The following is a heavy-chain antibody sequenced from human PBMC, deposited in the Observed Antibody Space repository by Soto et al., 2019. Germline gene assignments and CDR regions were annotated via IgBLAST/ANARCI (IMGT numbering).Heavy chain of an antibody. J-gene: IGHJ4*02. CDR3: AHRMTSYYDNSAYYAPFDY. CDR2: IYWDDDK. D-gene: IGHD3-22*01. V-gene: IGHV2-5*02. CDR1: GFSFTTSGVA. Sequence: QITLKESGPTLVKPTQTLTLTCTFSGFSFTTSGVAVGWIHQPPGKALEWLAVIYWDDDKRYSPSLKNRLAITRDTSKNLVVLTMTNMDPVDTATYFCAHRMTSYYDNSAYYAPFDYWGQGTLVTVSS.